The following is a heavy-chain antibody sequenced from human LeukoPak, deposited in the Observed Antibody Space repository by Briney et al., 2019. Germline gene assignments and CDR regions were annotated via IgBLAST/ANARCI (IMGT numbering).Heavy chain of an antibody. CDR1: GFTFSSYG. D-gene: IGHD1-14*01. CDR3: ARDKDHLSEPY. J-gene: IGHJ4*02. V-gene: IGHV3-33*01. Sequence: QPGGSLRLSCAASGFTFSSYGMHWVRQAPGKGLEWVAVIWYDGSNKYYADSVKGRFTISRDNSKNTLYLQMNSLRAEDTAVYYCARDKDHLSEPYWGQGTLVTVSS. CDR2: IWYDGSNK.